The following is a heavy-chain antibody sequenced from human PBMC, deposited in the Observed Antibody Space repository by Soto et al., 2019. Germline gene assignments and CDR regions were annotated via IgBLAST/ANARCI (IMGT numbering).Heavy chain of an antibody. CDR2: IYYSGST. V-gene: IGHV4-59*08. Sequence: SETLSLTCTVSGGSISSYYWSWIRQPPGKGLDWIGYIYYSGSTNYNPSLKSRVTISVDTSKNQFSLKLSSVTAADTALYYCARHVLLWFVELWWFDYWGQGTLVTVSS. D-gene: IGHD3-10*01. J-gene: IGHJ4*02. CDR1: GGSISSYY. CDR3: ARHVLLWFVELWWFDY.